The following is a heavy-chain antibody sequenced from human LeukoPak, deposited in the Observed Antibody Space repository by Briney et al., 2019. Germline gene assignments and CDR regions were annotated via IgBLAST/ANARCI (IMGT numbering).Heavy chain of an antibody. CDR3: ARDLEHCDSTSCHNWFDP. CDR2: IFTSGST. J-gene: IGHJ5*02. V-gene: IGHV4-4*07. CDR1: GGSISTYH. D-gene: IGHD2-2*01. Sequence: SETLSLTCTVSGGSISTYHWSWIRQPAGKGLEWIGRIFTSGSTSYNPSLKSRVTISVDKSKNQFSLELSSVTAADTAVYYCARDLEHCDSTSCHNWFDPWGQGTLVTVSS.